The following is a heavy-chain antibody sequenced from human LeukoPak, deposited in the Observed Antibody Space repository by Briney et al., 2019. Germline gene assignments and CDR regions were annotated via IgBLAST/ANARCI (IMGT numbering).Heavy chain of an antibody. CDR1: GFSVRSNY. V-gene: IGHV3-23*01. Sequence: GGSLRLSCAASGFSVRSNYMSWLRQAPGKGLEWVSATSGSGGSTYYADSVKGRFTISRDNSKNTLYLQMNSLRAEDTAVYYCAKGVEMASGYFDYWGQGTLVTVSS. D-gene: IGHD5-24*01. CDR2: TSGSGGST. CDR3: AKGVEMASGYFDY. J-gene: IGHJ4*02.